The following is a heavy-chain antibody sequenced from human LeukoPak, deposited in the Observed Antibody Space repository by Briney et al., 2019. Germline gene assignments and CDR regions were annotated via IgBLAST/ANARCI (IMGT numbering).Heavy chain of an antibody. CDR2: ISWNSGSI. CDR1: GFTFDDYA. Sequence: GGSLRLSCAASGFTFDDYAMHWVRQAPGKGLEWVSGISWNSGSIGYADSVKGRFTISRDNAKNSLYLQMNSLRAEDMALYYCAKGSYYDSSGYPDYWGQGTLVTVSS. CDR3: AKGSYYDSSGYPDY. D-gene: IGHD3-22*01. J-gene: IGHJ4*02. V-gene: IGHV3-9*03.